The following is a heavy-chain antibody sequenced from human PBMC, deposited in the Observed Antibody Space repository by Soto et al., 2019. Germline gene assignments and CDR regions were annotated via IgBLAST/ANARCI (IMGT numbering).Heavy chain of an antibody. CDR2: ISDSGST. J-gene: IGHJ4*02. Sequence: EVQLLESGGGLVQPGGSLRLSCEASGFTFSTSAMSGVRQATGKGLEWVSTISDSGSTYYADSVKGRFTISRNNSKNTLYLQMNSLRAEDTAVFYCAKVWGEDGYCSRTSCLYYFHHWGQGTLVTVSS. D-gene: IGHD2-2*03. V-gene: IGHV3-23*01. CDR3: AKVWGEDGYCSRTSCLYYFHH. CDR1: GFTFSTSA.